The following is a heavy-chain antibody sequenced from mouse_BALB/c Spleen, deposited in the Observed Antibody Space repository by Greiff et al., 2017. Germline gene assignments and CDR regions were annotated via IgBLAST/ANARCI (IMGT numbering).Heavy chain of an antibody. CDR3: TRGGEYYGG. CDR1: GFTFSSYT. V-gene: IGHV5-6-4*01. CDR2: ISSGGSYT. D-gene: IGHD1-1*02. Sequence: EVKLMESGGGLVKPGGSLKLSCAASGFTFSSYTMSWVRQTPEKRLEWVATISSGGSYTYYPDSVKGRFTISRDNAKNTMYLQMSRLKSEDTAMYYCTRGGEYYGGWGQGTPVTVSA. J-gene: IGHJ4*01.